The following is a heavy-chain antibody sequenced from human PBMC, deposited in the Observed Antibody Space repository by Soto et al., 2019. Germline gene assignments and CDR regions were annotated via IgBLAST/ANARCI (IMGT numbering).Heavy chain of an antibody. J-gene: IGHJ3*02. CDR2: IIPIFGTA. CDR1: GGTFSSYA. CDR3: ASGSYYARKDSHDAFDI. Sequence: ASVKVSCKASGGTFSSYAISWVRQAPGQGLEWMGGIIPIFGTANYAQKFQGRVTITADESTSTAYMELSSLRSEDTAVYYCASGSYYARKDSHDAFDIWGQGTMVTVSS. D-gene: IGHD1-26*01. V-gene: IGHV1-69*13.